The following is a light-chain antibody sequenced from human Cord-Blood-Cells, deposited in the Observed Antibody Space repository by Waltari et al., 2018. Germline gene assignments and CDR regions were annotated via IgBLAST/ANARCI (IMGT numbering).Light chain of an antibody. CDR2: SNR. Sequence: QSVLTKPPSASGTPGQRVSISCSGISSNFGSTTVNWYPQLPGTASKTLLNSNRQRPSGGPDRFCGLRSGTYASLGIGGVQAEEEDDDYCAAWDDGLNGWVFGGGTKLTVL. V-gene: IGLV1-44*01. J-gene: IGLJ3*02. CDR3: AAWDDGLNGWV. CDR1: SSNFGSTT.